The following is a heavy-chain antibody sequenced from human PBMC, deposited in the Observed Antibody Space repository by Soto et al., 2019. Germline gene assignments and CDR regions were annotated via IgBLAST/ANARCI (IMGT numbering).Heavy chain of an antibody. V-gene: IGHV3-48*01. CDR2: IGTSSSIK. Sequence: EVQLVESGGALVHPGGSLRLSCVASGFTFSGYNLNWVRQAPGKGLEWVSYIGTSSSIKYYADSVKGRFAISRDNAKNSLYRKRTRRGGENPLLFYCGRAATWGWGKNSSFMDVWGKGPTV. CDR1: GFTFSGYN. CDR3: GRAATWGWGKNSSFMDV. D-gene: IGHD7-27*01. J-gene: IGHJ6*04.